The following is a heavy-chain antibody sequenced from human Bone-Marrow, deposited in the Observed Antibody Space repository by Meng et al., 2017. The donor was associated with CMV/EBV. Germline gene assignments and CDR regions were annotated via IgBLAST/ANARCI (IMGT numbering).Heavy chain of an antibody. V-gene: IGHV3-21*01. CDR3: ARLEVVVVPAAIRNYYYYGMDV. Sequence: GGSLRLSCAASGFTVSSNYMNWVRQAPGKGLEWVSSISSSSSYIYYADSVKGRFTISRDNAKNSLYLQMNSLRAEDTAVYYCARLEVVVVPAAIRNYYYYGMDVWGQGTTVTVSS. J-gene: IGHJ6*02. D-gene: IGHD2-2*02. CDR2: ISSSSSYI. CDR1: GFTVSSNY.